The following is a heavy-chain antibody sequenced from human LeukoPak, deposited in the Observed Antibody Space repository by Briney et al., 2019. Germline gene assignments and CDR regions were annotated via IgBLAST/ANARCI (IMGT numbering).Heavy chain of an antibody. CDR2: MSPDSGYT. Sequence: ASVKVSCKASGYTFTSYDITWVRQATGQGLEWMGWMSPDSGYTGYAQTFQGRVTLTRNTSISTAYMELSSLRSEDTAVYYCARGPYYYGSGSYPPGVWFDPWGQGTLVTVSS. CDR3: ARGPYYYGSGSYPPGVWFDP. V-gene: IGHV1-8*01. J-gene: IGHJ5*02. CDR1: GYTFTSYD. D-gene: IGHD3-10*01.